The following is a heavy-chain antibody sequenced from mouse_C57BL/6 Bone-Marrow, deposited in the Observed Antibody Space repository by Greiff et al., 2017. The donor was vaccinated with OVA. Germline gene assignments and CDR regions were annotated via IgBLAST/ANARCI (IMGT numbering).Heavy chain of an antibody. V-gene: IGHV1-69*01. CDR3: GGYYLFAY. J-gene: IGHJ3*01. D-gene: IGHD2-3*01. Sequence: QVQLQQPGAELVMPGASVKLSCKASGYTFTSYWMHWVKQRPGQGLEWIGEIDPSDSYTNYNQRFKGKSTLTVDKSSSTAYMQLSSLTSEDSAVYYCGGYYLFAYWGQGTLVTVSA. CDR1: GYTFTSYW. CDR2: IDPSDSYT.